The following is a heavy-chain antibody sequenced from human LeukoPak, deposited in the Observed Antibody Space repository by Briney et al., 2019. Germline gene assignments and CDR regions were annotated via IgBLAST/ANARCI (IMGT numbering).Heavy chain of an antibody. CDR2: IKPDGSDK. V-gene: IGHV3-7*01. D-gene: IGHD1-26*01. CDR3: ARDHYRIEI. J-gene: IGHJ3*02. CDR1: GFTFRSYW. Sequence: GGSLRLSCVASGFTFRSYWMSWVRQAPGKGLEWLATIKPDGSDKYYVDSVKGRFSISRDSAKNPLYLQMNSLRVEDTALYYCARDHYRIEIWGQGTKVTVSS.